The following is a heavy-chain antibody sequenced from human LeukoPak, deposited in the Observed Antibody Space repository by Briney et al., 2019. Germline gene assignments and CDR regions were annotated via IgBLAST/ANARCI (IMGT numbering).Heavy chain of an antibody. CDR2: IIPIFGTA. CDR1: GGTFSSYA. Sequence: RVASVKVSCKAFGGTFSSYAISWVRQAPGQGLEWMGGIIPIFGTANYAQKFQGRVTITADKSTSTAYMELSSLRSEDTAVYYCVGTGIAVAGTSDYWGQGTLVTVSS. J-gene: IGHJ4*02. CDR3: VGTGIAVAGTSDY. V-gene: IGHV1-69*06. D-gene: IGHD6-19*01.